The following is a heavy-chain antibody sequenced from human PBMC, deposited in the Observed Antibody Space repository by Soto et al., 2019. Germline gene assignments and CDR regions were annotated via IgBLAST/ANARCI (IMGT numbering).Heavy chain of an antibody. Sequence: QVQLQESGPGLVNPSQTLSLTCNVSGASLSSGVYYWSWIRQPPGKALEWIGYIYYSGNTYYNPSLKSRVSISIDRSKHQFSLRLSSVTAADTAVYYCAGELGLWYFALWGRGTLVTVSS. CDR3: AGELGLWYFAL. J-gene: IGHJ2*01. D-gene: IGHD1-7*01. CDR1: GASLSSGVYY. CDR2: IYYSGNT. V-gene: IGHV4-30-4*01.